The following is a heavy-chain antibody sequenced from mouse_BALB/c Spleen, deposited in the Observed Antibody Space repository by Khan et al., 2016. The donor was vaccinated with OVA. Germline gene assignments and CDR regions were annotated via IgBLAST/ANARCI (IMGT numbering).Heavy chain of an antibody. CDR1: GFTFSSYS. J-gene: IGHJ3*01. CDR3: ASHLTGSFAY. Sequence: EVQLLETGGDLVKPGGSLKLSCAASGFTFSSYSMSWVRQTPDKRLEWVATISSGGDYTYYPDSVKGRFTISRDNVKNTLYLQMSSLKSEDTAMYYCASHLTGSFAYWGQGTLVTVSA. V-gene: IGHV5-6*01. CDR2: ISSGGDYT. D-gene: IGHD4-1*01.